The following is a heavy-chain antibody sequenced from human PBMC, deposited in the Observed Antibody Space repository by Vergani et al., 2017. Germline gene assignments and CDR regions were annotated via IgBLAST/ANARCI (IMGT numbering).Heavy chain of an antibody. CDR2: MNGDGATI. V-gene: IGHV3-74*01. D-gene: IGHD3-3*01. J-gene: IGHJ5*02. Sequence: EVELVESGGGLVQPGGSLRLSCAASGFTFNEYWMHWARQVPGKGLVWVSGMNGDGATISYADSVKGRFTISRDNAKNTLFLQMNSLRAEDTAVHYCARARKFRFGVVWENWFDPWGQGTLVTVSS. CDR3: ARARKFRFGVVWENWFDP. CDR1: GFTFNEYW.